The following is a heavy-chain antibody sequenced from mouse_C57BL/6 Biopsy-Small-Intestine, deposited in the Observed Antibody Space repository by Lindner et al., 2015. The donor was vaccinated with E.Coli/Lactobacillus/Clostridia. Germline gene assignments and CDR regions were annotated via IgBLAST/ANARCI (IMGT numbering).Heavy chain of an antibody. CDR3: ARQGVYYDYDGWFAY. CDR1: GFTFSSYA. CDR2: ISSGGSYT. J-gene: IGHJ3*01. V-gene: IGHV5-6*01. D-gene: IGHD2-4*01. Sequence: VQLQESGGGLVKPGGSLKLSCAASGFTFSSYAMSWVRQTPEKRLEWVATISSGGSYTYYPDSVKGRFTISGDNAKNTLYLQMSSLKSEDTAMYYCARQGVYYDYDGWFAYWGQGTLVTVSA.